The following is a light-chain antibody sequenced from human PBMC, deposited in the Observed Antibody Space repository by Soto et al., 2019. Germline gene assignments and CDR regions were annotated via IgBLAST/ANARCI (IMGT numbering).Light chain of an antibody. CDR1: QSLVHSDGNTY. J-gene: IGKJ1*01. Sequence: DVLLTQSPLSLPVTLGQPASFSCMSTQSLVHSDGNTYFNWFHQGPGQSPRRLIFTVSKRESGVPGRFSGSGSGTNFTLHISRVEAEDVGVYYCMQASHRPWTFGQGTKVDIK. CDR2: TVS. CDR3: MQASHRPWT. V-gene: IGKV2-30*02.